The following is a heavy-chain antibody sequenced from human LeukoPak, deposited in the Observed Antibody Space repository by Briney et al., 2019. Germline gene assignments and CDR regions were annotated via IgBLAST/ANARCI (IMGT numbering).Heavy chain of an antibody. V-gene: IGHV4-61*01. CDR2: IYYSGST. CDR3: ARAIAAAGFDY. CDR1: GGSVSSGSYY. J-gene: IGHJ4*02. D-gene: IGHD6-13*01. Sequence: SETLSLTCTVSGGSVSSGSYYWSWIRQPPGKGLEWIGYIYYSGSTNYNPSLKSRVIISVDTSKNQFSLKLSSVTAADTAVYYCARAIAAAGFDYWGQGTLVTVSS.